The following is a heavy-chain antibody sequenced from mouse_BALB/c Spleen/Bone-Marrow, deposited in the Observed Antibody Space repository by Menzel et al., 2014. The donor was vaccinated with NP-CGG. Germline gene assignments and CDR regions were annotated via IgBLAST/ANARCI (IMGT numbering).Heavy chain of an antibody. D-gene: IGHD3-2*01. CDR2: INPSNGGT. CDR1: GYTFTIYY. Sequence: QVQLQQPGAELVKPGASVKLSCKASGYTFTIYYMFWVKQRPGQGLEWIGEINPSNGGTNFNEKFKSKATLTVDKSSSTAYMQLSSLTSDDSAVYYCTRNGPDSSGYPAWFAYWGQGTLVTVSA. J-gene: IGHJ3*01. CDR3: TRNGPDSSGYPAWFAY. V-gene: IGHV1S81*02.